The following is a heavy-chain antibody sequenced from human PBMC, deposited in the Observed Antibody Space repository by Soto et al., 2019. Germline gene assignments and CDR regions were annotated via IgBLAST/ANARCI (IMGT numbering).Heavy chain of an antibody. D-gene: IGHD2-15*01. V-gene: IGHV3-33*01. J-gene: IGHJ4*02. Sequence: QVQLVESGGGVVQPGRSLRLSCAASGFTFSSYGMHWVRQAPGKGLEWVAVIWYDGSNKYYADSVKGRFTISRDNSKNTLYLQMNSLRAEDTAVYYCARDSYVVVVAATVPDYWGQGTLVTVSS. CDR1: GFTFSSYG. CDR2: IWYDGSNK. CDR3: ARDSYVVVVAATVPDY.